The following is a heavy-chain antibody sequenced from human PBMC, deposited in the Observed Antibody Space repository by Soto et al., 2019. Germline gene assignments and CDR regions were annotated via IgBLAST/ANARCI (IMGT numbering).Heavy chain of an antibody. Sequence: PSETLSLTCTVSGGSISNYYWSWIRQPPGKGLELIGYIYYSGTTNYSPSLKSRVTMSVDTSKNHFSLRLISVTAADTAIYFCAREGNLGRWLQPLDFWGQGTLVTVSS. CDR1: GGSISNYY. CDR2: IYYSGTT. V-gene: IGHV4-59*01. CDR3: AREGNLGRWLQPLDF. J-gene: IGHJ4*02. D-gene: IGHD5-12*01.